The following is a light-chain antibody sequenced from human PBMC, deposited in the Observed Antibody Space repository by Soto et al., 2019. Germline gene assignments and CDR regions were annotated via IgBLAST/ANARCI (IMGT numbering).Light chain of an antibody. Sequence: DIQMTQSPSSLSASVGDRVTSTCRASQGISNNIAWYQQKPGKAPKLLIYAASTLQSGVPSRFSGSGSGTDFTLTINSLQPEDVATYSCQKYSSVTLFGPGTKVDIK. CDR3: QKYSSVTL. J-gene: IGKJ3*01. CDR2: AAS. CDR1: QGISNN. V-gene: IGKV1-27*01.